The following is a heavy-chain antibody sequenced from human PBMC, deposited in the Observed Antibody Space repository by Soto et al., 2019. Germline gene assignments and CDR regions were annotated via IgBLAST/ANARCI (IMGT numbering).Heavy chain of an antibody. CDR3: ARHRVYCGGDCYSYYFDY. J-gene: IGHJ4*02. V-gene: IGHV4-39*01. Sequence: QLQLQESGPGLVKPSETLSLTCTVSGGSISSSSYYWGWIRQPPGKGLEWIGSIYYSGRTYYNPSRKSRVTISVDTSHKQCSLKLSSVTAADTAVYYCARHRVYCGGDCYSYYFDYWGLGTLVTVSS. CDR2: IYYSGRT. CDR1: GGSISSSSYY. D-gene: IGHD2-21*02.